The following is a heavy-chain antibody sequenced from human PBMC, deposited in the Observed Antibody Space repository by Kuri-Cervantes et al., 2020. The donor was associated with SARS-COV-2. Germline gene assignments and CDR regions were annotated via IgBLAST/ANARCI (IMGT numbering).Heavy chain of an antibody. V-gene: IGHV3-7*01. CDR3: ARDGYNYGY. D-gene: IGHD5-24*01. CDR2: IKQDGSEE. CDR1: GFIFSNYW. J-gene: IGHJ4*02. Sequence: GGSLRLSCAASGFIFSNYWMSWVRQAPGKGLEWVANIKQDGSEEFYVDSVRGRFTVSRDTAKKSLFLQMNSLRAEDTAVYYCARDGYNYGYWGQGTLVTVSS.